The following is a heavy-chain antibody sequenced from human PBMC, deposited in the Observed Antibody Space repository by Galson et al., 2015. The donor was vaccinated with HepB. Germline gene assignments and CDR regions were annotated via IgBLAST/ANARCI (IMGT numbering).Heavy chain of an antibody. CDR3: ASGVVPGAIGAFDL. J-gene: IGHJ3*01. D-gene: IGHD2-2*02. CDR1: GFTVSSNY. Sequence: SLRLSCAVSGFTVSSNYMSWVRQAPGKGLEWVSIIYSGGSTNYADSVKGRFTISRDNSKNTLYLQMNTLRTEDTAVYYCASGVVPGAIGAFDLWGQGTMVTVSS. CDR2: IYSGGST. V-gene: IGHV3-66*01.